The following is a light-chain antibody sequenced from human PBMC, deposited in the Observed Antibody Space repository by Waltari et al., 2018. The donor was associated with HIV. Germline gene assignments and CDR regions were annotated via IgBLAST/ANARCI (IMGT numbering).Light chain of an antibody. CDR2: EVN. J-gene: IGLJ2*01. Sequence: QSALTQPPSASGSPEQSVTISCTGTSSDVGAYNFVSWYQQRLGTAPTLIIVEVNKRPSGVPDRFSGSKYVNTACLTVSVLQCEDEAAYDCRSFAGTNSHVVVGGGTKLTVL. CDR1: SSDVGAYNF. CDR3: RSFAGTNSHVV. V-gene: IGLV2-8*01.